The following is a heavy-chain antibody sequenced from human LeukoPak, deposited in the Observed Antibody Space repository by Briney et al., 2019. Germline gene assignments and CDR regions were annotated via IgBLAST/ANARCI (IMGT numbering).Heavy chain of an antibody. V-gene: IGHV4-4*07. J-gene: IGHJ3*02. D-gene: IGHD6-13*01. CDR3: ARYSSSWTDAFDI. Sequence: SETLSLTCTVSGGSINSYYWSWIRQPAGEGLDWIGRIYSIGTTDYNPSLKSRVTMSVDTSKNQFSLKLTSVIAADTAVYYCARYSSSWTDAFDIWGQGTMVTVSS. CDR1: GGSINSYY. CDR2: IYSIGTT.